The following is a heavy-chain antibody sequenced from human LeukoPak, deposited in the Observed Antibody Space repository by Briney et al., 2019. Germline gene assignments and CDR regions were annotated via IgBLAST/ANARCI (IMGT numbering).Heavy chain of an antibody. CDR2: IRYDGSNK. V-gene: IGHV3-30*02. D-gene: IGHD3-22*01. CDR1: GFTFSSYG. J-gene: IGHJ2*01. Sequence: GGSLRLSCAASGFTFSSYGMHWARQAPGKGLEWVAFIRYDGSNKYYADSVKGRFTISRDNSKNTLYLQMNSLRTEDTAVYYCARSYYYDTAWYFDLWGRGTLVTVSS. CDR3: ARSYYYDTAWYFDL.